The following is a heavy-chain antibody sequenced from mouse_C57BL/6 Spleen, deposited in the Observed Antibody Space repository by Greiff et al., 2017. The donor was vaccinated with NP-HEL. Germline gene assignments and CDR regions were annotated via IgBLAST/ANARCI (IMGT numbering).Heavy chain of an antibody. Sequence: QVQLQQSGAELVRPGASVTLSCKASGYTFTDYEMHWVKQTPVHGLEWIGAIDPETGGTAYNQKFKGKAILTADKSASTAYMELRSLTSEDSAVYYYTGDDFAYWGQGTLVTVSA. J-gene: IGHJ3*01. CDR1: GYTFTDYE. CDR2: IDPETGGT. CDR3: TGDDFAY. V-gene: IGHV1-15*01.